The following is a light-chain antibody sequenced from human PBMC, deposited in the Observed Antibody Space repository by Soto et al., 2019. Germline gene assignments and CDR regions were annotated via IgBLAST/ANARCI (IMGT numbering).Light chain of an antibody. CDR3: QQYGSSPPIT. J-gene: IGKJ5*01. V-gene: IGKV3-20*01. CDR1: QSVTSSY. CDR2: AAS. Sequence: EIVLTQSPGTLSLSPGERSTLSCRASQSVTSSYLAWYQQKPGQAPRLLIYAASSRATGIPDRFSGSGSGTDFTLTISRLEPEDFAVYYCQQYGSSPPITFGHGTRLEIK.